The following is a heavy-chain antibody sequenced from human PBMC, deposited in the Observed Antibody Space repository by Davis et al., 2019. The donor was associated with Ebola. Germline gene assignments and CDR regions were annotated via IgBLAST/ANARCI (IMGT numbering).Heavy chain of an antibody. Sequence: GESLKISCAASGFIFSSYAVSWVRQAPGKGLEWVSAISGSGGNTYYADSVRGRFTISRDNSRSTLYLQMNALRAEDTAVYYCANYIQRGAFDVWGQGTLVTVSS. V-gene: IGHV3-23*01. CDR2: ISGSGGNT. D-gene: IGHD5-18*01. J-gene: IGHJ4*02. CDR1: GFIFSSYA. CDR3: ANYIQRGAFDV.